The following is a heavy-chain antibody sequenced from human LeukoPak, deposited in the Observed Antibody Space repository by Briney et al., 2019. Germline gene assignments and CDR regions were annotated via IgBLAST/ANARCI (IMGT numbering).Heavy chain of an antibody. CDR1: GYTFTSYG. D-gene: IGHD3-22*01. J-gene: IGHJ5*02. Sequence: GASVKVSCKASGYTFTSYGISWVRQAPGQGLEWMGWISAYNGNTNYAQKLQGRVTMTTDTSTGTAYMELRSLRSDDTAVYYCARDSSSSGSNWFDPWGQGTLVTVSS. V-gene: IGHV1-18*01. CDR2: ISAYNGNT. CDR3: ARDSSSSGSNWFDP.